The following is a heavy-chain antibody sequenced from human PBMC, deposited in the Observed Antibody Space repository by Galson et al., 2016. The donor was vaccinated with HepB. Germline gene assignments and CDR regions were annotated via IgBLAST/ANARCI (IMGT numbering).Heavy chain of an antibody. CDR1: GASISDSNW. V-gene: IGHV3-74*01. CDR2: INGDGSST. Sequence: ETLSLTCDVSGASISDSNWWTWVRQVPGKGLEWVSRINGDGSSTNYAGSVKGRFTISRDNAKNTLYLEINSLRDEDTAVFYCTRAGNRGLDYWGQGTLVTVAS. CDR3: TRAGNRGLDY. D-gene: IGHD1-14*01. J-gene: IGHJ4*02.